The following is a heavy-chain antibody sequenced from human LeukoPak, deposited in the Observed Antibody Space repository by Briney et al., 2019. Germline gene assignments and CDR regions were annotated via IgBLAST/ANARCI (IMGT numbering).Heavy chain of an antibody. Sequence: GGPLRLSCAASGFTFSSYGMHWVRQAPGKGLEWVAFIRYDGSNKYYADSVKGRFTISRDNSKNSLYLQMNSLRAEDTAVYYCARDGKTYGGYDEGWFDPWGQGTLVTVSS. CDR3: ARDGKTYGGYDEGWFDP. V-gene: IGHV3-30*02. D-gene: IGHD5-12*01. CDR1: GFTFSSYG. J-gene: IGHJ5*02. CDR2: IRYDGSNK.